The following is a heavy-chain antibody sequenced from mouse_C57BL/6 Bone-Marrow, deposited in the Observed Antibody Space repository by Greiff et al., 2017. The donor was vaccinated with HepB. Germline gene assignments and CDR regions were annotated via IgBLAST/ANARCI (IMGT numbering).Heavy chain of an antibody. D-gene: IGHD2-4*01. V-gene: IGHV1-64*01. CDR1: GYTFTSYW. CDR3: TRRGIYDYALYY. J-gene: IGHJ2*01. Sequence: VQLQQPGAELVKPGASVKLSCKASGYTFTSYWMHWVKQRPGQGLVWIGMIHPNSGSTNYNEKFKSKATLTVDKSSSTAYMQLSSLTSEDSAVYYCTRRGIYDYALYYWGQGTTLTVSS. CDR2: IHPNSGST.